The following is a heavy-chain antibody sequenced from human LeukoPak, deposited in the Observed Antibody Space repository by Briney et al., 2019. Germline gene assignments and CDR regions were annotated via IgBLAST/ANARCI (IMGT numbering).Heavy chain of an antibody. Sequence: SETLSLTCTVSGGSISSYYWSWLRQPPGKGLEWIGEIYHSGSTNYNPSLKSRVTISVDKSKNQFSLKLSSVTAADTAVYYCARWSPDCSGGSCYSNYYYYGMDVWGQGTTVTVSS. CDR3: ARWSPDCSGGSCYSNYYYYGMDV. D-gene: IGHD2-15*01. CDR2: IYHSGST. V-gene: IGHV4-59*12. J-gene: IGHJ6*02. CDR1: GGSISSYY.